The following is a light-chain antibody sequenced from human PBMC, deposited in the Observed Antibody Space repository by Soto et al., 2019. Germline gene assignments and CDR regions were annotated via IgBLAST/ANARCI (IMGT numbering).Light chain of an antibody. CDR1: SSDIGTYDL. J-gene: IGLJ2*01. V-gene: IGLV2-23*02. CDR2: EVN. Sequence: QSVLTQPASVSGSPGQSITISCTGTSSDIGTYDLVSWYQHHPGKATKLMIYEVNLRPSGVSNRFSASKSGNTASLTISGLQAEDEADYYCCSYAGSSIFVVFGGGTKLTVL. CDR3: CSYAGSSIFVV.